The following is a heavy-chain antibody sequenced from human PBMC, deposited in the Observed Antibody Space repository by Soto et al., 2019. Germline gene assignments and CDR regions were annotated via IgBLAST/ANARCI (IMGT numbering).Heavy chain of an antibody. Sequence: PGGSLRLSCAASGFTFSSYGMHWVRQAPGKGLEWVAVISYDGSNKYYADSVKGRFTISRDNSKNTLYLQMNSLRAEDTAVYYCAKNSGAAAGKVGLNGAFDIWGQGTMVTVSS. CDR1: GFTFSSYG. CDR3: AKNSGAAAGKVGLNGAFDI. CDR2: ISYDGSNK. D-gene: IGHD6-13*01. J-gene: IGHJ3*02. V-gene: IGHV3-30*18.